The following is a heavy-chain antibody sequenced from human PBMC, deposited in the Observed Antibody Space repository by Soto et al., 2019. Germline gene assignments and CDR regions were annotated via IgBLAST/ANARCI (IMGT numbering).Heavy chain of an antibody. Sequence: EVQLVESGGGLVKPGGSLRLSCAASGFTFSNAWMSWVRQAPGKGLEWVGRIKSKTDGGTTDYAAPVKGRFTISRDDSKNTLYLPMHSLNTEDTAVSYCTTAQPPYCSGGSCFDYWGQGTMVTVSA. CDR3: TTAQPPYCSGGSCFDY. V-gene: IGHV3-15*01. CDR1: GFTFSNAW. CDR2: IKSKTDGGTT. J-gene: IGHJ4*02. D-gene: IGHD2-15*01.